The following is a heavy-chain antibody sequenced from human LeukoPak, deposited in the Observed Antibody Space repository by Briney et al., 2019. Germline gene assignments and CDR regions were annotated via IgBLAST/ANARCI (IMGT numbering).Heavy chain of an antibody. Sequence: PGGSLRLSCAAAGFTFSTYWMHWVRQAPGKGLMWVSRIDGEGDTKNYVDSVKGRFTIPRDNAKNTLYLQMNTLRAEDTAVYYCARGGHWFDPWGQGTLVTVSS. CDR2: IDGEGDTK. CDR1: GFTFSTYW. V-gene: IGHV3-74*01. CDR3: ARGGHWFDP. J-gene: IGHJ5*02.